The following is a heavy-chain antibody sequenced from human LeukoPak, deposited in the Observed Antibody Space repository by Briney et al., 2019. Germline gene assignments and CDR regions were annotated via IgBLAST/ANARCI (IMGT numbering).Heavy chain of an antibody. CDR2: ISSSSSYI. D-gene: IGHD5-24*01. J-gene: IGHJ4*02. CDR3: ARAGDGRNFDY. V-gene: IGHV3-21*01. Sequence: PGRSLRLSCAASGFTFSSYGMNWVRQAPGKGLEWVSSISSSSSYIYYADSVKGRFTISRDNAKNSLYLQMNSLRAEDTAVYYCARAGDGRNFDYWGQGTLVTVSS. CDR1: GFTFSSYG.